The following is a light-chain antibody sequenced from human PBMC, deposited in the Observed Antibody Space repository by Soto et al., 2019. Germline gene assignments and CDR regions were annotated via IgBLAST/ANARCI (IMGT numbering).Light chain of an antibody. CDR2: GAS. J-gene: IGKJ1*01. V-gene: IGKV1-12*01. CDR1: QGTNNY. CDR3: HQTNIYPWT. Sequence: DIQMTQSPASVSASVGDRVIITCRASQGTNNYLAWYQQMPGKAPKLLIYGASTLQSGVPSRFSGSGSGTDFTLTISSLQPEDFANYYCHQTNIYPWTFGPGTKVEIK.